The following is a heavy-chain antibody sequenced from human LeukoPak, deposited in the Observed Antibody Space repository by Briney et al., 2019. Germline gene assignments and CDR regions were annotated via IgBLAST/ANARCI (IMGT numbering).Heavy chain of an antibody. D-gene: IGHD1-26*01. J-gene: IGHJ4*02. CDR1: GYSFTSYW. CDR2: IYPGDSDT. V-gene: IGHV5-51*01. Sequence: GESLKISCKGSGYSFTSYWIGWVRQMPGKGLEWMGIIYPGDSDTRYNPSFQDQVTISADKSVNTAYLQWGSLRASDTGVYFCARLVGAGEFAEFWGQGTLVTVSS. CDR3: ARLVGAGEFAEF.